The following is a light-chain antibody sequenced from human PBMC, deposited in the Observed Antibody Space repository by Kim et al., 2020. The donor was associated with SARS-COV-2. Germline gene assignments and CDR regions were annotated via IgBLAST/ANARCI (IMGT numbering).Light chain of an antibody. CDR3: CSYAGSYTFV. CDR2: DVN. J-gene: IGLJ1*01. Sequence: GQSVTISCTGTSSDVGGYKYVSWYQQHPGKAPKLMIYDVNKRPSGVPYRFSGSKSGTTASLTISGLQAEDEADYYCCSYAGSYTFVFGTGTKVTVL. CDR1: SSDVGGYKY. V-gene: IGLV2-11*01.